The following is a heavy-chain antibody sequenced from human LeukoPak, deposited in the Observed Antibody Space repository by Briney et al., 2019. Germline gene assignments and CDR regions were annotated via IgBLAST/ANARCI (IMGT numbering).Heavy chain of an antibody. CDR3: ARARVTSSWYYFDY. Sequence: GGSLRLSCAASGFSFSGYWMHWVRQAPGKGLVWISRISTDGSSTTYADPVKGRFTISRDNAKNTLYLQMNSLRADDTAVYFCARARVTSSWYYFDYWGQGTLVTVSS. CDR1: GFSFSGYW. V-gene: IGHV3-74*01. D-gene: IGHD6-13*01. J-gene: IGHJ4*02. CDR2: ISTDGSST.